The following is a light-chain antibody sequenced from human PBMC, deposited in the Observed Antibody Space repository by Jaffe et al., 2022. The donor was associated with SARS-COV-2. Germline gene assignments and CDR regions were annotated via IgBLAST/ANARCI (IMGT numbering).Light chain of an antibody. CDR1: SSNIGNNY. J-gene: IGLJ3*02. V-gene: IGLV1-51*02. CDR2: ENN. CDR3: GTWDSRLSAGL. Sequence: QSVLTQPPSVSAAPGQKVTISCSGSSSNIGNNYVSWYQQLPGTAPKLLIYENNKRPSGIPDRFSGSKSGTSATLGITGLQTGDEADYYCGTWDSRLSAGLFGGGTKLTVL.